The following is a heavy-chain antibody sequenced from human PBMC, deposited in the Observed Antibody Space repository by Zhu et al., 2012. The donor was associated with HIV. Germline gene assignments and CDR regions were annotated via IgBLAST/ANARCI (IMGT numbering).Heavy chain of an antibody. CDR2: INRSGDT. CDR1: GGSFSGYY. J-gene: IGHJ4*02. CDR3: ARGYGSGSYYHY. Sequence: QVQLQQWGAGLLKPSETLSLTSAVYGGSFSGYYWGWIRQPPREGAWSGVGEINRSGDTNYNPSLKSRVTISVDTSKNQFSLKLNSVTAADTAVYYCARGYGSGSYYHYWGQGTLVTVSS. V-gene: IGHV4-34*01. D-gene: IGHD3-10*01.